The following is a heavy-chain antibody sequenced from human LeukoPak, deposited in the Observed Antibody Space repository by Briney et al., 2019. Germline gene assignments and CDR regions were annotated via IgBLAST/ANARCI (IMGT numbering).Heavy chain of an antibody. Sequence: SETLSLTCTVSGGSISSYYWSWTRQPPGKGLEWIGYIYYSGSTNYNPSLKSRVTISVDTSKNQFSLKLSSVTAADTAVYYCARVEMATIDYWGQGTLVTVSS. D-gene: IGHD5-12*01. CDR2: IYYSGST. V-gene: IGHV4-59*01. J-gene: IGHJ4*02. CDR1: GGSISSYY. CDR3: ARVEMATIDY.